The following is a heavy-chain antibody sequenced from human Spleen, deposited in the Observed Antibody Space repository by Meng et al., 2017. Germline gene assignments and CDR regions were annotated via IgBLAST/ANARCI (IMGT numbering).Heavy chain of an antibody. D-gene: IGHD6-13*01. V-gene: IGHV3-11*01. CDR2: FSGSGSVI. J-gene: IGHJ5*02. Sequence: GGSLRLSCAGSGFMFSDYYMTWIRQAPGKGLEWVSSFSGSGSVIYYADSVKGRFTISRDNAKDSVYLQMSSLRAEDTAVYYCVRDVASSCYWFDPWGQGTLVTVSS. CDR3: VRDVASSCYWFDP. CDR1: GFMFSDYY.